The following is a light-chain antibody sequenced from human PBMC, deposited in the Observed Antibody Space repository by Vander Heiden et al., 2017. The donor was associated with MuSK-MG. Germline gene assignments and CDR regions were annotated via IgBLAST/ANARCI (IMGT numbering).Light chain of an antibody. CDR1: SSDVGCYNY. Sequence: QSALTQPPYASGSPGQSGTISCTGTSSDVGCYNYVSSYQQPPGKAPNVMFYEVTKRPSGVPDRFSGSKSGNTASLTVSGLQAVDEADYYCSSYADTNNYVFGTGTKVTVL. CDR2: EVT. V-gene: IGLV2-8*01. CDR3: SSYADTNNYV. J-gene: IGLJ1*01.